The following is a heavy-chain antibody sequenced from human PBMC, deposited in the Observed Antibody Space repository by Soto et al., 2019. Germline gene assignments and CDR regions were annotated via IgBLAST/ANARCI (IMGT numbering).Heavy chain of an antibody. Sequence: SGGSLRLSCAASGFTFSNYAMSWVRQAPGKGLQWVSGISASGRDTYYADSVKDRFTISRDNSKNMVYLQVNSLRADDTAIYYCAKGKSSGWYYFDYWGQGTPVTVSS. J-gene: IGHJ4*02. CDR1: GFTFSNYA. V-gene: IGHV3-23*01. D-gene: IGHD6-19*01. CDR3: AKGKSSGWYYFDY. CDR2: ISASGRDT.